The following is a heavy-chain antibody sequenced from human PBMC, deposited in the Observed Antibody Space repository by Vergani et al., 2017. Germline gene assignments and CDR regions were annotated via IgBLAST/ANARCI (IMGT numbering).Heavy chain of an antibody. V-gene: IGHV1-69*06. Sequence: QVQLVQSGAEVKKPGSSVKVSCKASGGTFSSYAISWVRQAPGQGLEWMGGIIPIFGTANYAQKFQGRVTITADKSTSTAYMELSSLRSEDTAWYYCAKQLSFYDSSGYYYNYWGQGTLVTVSS. D-gene: IGHD3-22*01. CDR3: AKQLSFYDSSGYYYNY. CDR1: GGTFSSYA. CDR2: IIPIFGTA. J-gene: IGHJ4*02.